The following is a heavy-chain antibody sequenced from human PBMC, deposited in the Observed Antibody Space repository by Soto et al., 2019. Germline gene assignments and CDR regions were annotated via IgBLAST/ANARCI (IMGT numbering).Heavy chain of an antibody. Sequence: EVQLLESGGGLVQPGGSLRLSCAASGFTFSSYAMSWVRQAPGKGLEWVSAISGSGGSTYYADSVKGRFTISRDNSKNTLYLQMNRLRAVDTAVYYCAKAPFSNPLRFAGVLMVYAAWYWGQGTLVTVSS. J-gene: IGHJ4*02. CDR2: ISGSGGST. CDR1: GFTFSSYA. D-gene: IGHD2-8*01. V-gene: IGHV3-23*01. CDR3: AKAPFSNPLRFAGVLMVYAAWY.